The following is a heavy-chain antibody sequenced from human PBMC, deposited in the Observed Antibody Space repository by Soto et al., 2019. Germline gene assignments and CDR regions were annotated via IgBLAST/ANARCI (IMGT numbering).Heavy chain of an antibody. CDR2: IYYSGST. J-gene: IGHJ4*02. Sequence: QVQLQESGPELVKPSETLSLTCTVSGGSISSYYWSWIRQPPGKGLEWIWYIYYSGSTNYNPSLKSRVTISVNTSKNQFSLKLSSVTATDTAVYYCASRYGGTLDYWGQGTLVTVSS. CDR1: GGSISSYY. CDR3: ASRYGGTLDY. V-gene: IGHV4-59*08. D-gene: IGHD4-17*01.